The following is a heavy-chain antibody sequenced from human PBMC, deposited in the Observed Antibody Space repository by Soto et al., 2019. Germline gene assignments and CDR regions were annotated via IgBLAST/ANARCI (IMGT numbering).Heavy chain of an antibody. CDR1: GGSISSYY. D-gene: IGHD1-26*01. Sequence: SETLSLTCTVSGGSISSYYWSWIRQPPGKGLEWIGYIYYSGSTNYNPSLKSRVTISVDTSKSQLSLRLASVTAEDTATYYCAGGGQQLLRRPLDDWGQGTLVTVSS. CDR3: AGGGQQLLRRPLDD. V-gene: IGHV4-59*12. J-gene: IGHJ4*02. CDR2: IYYSGST.